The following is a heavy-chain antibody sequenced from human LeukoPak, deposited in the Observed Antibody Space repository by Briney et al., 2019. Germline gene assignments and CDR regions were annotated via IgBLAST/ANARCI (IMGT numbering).Heavy chain of an antibody. J-gene: IGHJ4*02. V-gene: IGHV3-9*03. D-gene: IGHD3-22*01. Sequence: PGRSLRPSWAAAGFTFDDYAMRSGRQAPGKGLEWVSGISWNRGTIGYADSVKGRFTISRDNTKNSLYLQMNSLRAEDMALYYCAKDNDSYFFYWGQGTLVTVSS. CDR3: AKDNDSYFFY. CDR1: GFTFDDYA. CDR2: ISWNRGTI.